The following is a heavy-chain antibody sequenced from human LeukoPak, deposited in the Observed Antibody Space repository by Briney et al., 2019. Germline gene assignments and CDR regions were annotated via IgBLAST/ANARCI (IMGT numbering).Heavy chain of an antibody. J-gene: IGHJ4*02. V-gene: IGHV3-23*01. CDR2: ISGSDTTT. CDR1: GFTFRSYA. D-gene: IGHD2-8*02. CDR3: AKRPHCTGPGCHHIEY. Sequence: PGRSLRLSCAASGFTFRSYAMHWVRQAPGRGMEWVSTISGSDTTTYYADSVKGRFAISRDNSKNTLFLQMNSMRAEDTAVYYCAKRPHCTGPGCHHIEYWGQGTLVTVSS.